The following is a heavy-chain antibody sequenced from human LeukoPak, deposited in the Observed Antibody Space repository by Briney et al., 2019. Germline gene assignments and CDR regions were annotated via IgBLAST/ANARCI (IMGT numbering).Heavy chain of an antibody. D-gene: IGHD4-17*01. V-gene: IGHV3-48*01. Sequence: GGSLRLSCAASGFTFSSYSMNWVRQAPGKGLEWVSYISSSSTIYYADSVKGRFTISRDNAKNSLYLQMNSLRAEDTAVYYCARVTATVKRPYYYYYMDVWGKGTTVTVSS. CDR2: ISSSSTI. CDR3: ARVTATVKRPYYYYYMDV. CDR1: GFTFSSYS. J-gene: IGHJ6*03.